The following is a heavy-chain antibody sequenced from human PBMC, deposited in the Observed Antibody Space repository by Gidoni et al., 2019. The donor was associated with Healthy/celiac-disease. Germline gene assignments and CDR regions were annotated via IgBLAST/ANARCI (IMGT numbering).Heavy chain of an antibody. CDR2: MSSSSSYT. CDR3: ARAVPGVGAPYFDY. D-gene: IGHD1-26*01. Sequence: QVQLVESGGGLVKHGGSLRPSCAPSGFTFSNYYMSWIRPAPGKGLEWVSYMSSSSSYTNYADSVKGRFTISRDNAKNSLYLQMNSLRAEDTAVYYCARAVPGVGAPYFDYWGQGTLVTVSS. V-gene: IGHV3-11*06. J-gene: IGHJ4*02. CDR1: GFTFSNYY.